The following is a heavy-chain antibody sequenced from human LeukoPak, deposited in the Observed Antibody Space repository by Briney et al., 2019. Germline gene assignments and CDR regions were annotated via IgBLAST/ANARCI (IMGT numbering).Heavy chain of an antibody. J-gene: IGHJ4*02. D-gene: IGHD2-2*01. CDR2: ISASGGNT. Sequence: GGSLRLSCAASGFTFSTYAMSWVRQAPGKGLEWISEISASGGNTYYADSVKGRFTVSRDNPKNTVYLQMNSLRVEDTAKYHCAPRHCSSNICYLGFDYWGQGALVTVSS. CDR3: APRHCSSNICYLGFDY. CDR1: GFTFSTYA. V-gene: IGHV3-23*01.